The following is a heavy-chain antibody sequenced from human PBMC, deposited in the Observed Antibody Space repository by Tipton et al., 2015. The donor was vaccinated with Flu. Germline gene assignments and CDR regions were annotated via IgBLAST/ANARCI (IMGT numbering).Heavy chain of an antibody. J-gene: IGHJ5*02. CDR3: ARDEEDGTGTARFDP. CDR2: IDPNSGVT. CDR1: GYSFTAYY. V-gene: IGHV1-2*02. D-gene: IGHD3-10*01. Sequence: QLVQSGAEVKKPGASVKVSCKTSGYSFTAYYMHWVRQAPGQGLEWMGWIDPNSGVTNYAQNFQGSVTMTRDTSISTAYMELTRLRSDDTAVYYCARDEEDGTGTARFDPWGQGTLVSVS.